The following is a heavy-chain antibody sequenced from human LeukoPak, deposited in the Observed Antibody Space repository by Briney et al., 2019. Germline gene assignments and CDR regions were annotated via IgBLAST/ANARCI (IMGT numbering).Heavy chain of an antibody. CDR1: GGSIISYY. Sequence: SETLSLTCAVSGGSIISYYWSWIRQPAGKGLEWIGRIYSSGSTNYNPSLKSRVTMSVDTSKNQFSLKLSSVTAADTAVYYCARASMVRGVSAYDYWGQGTLVTVSS. D-gene: IGHD3-10*01. J-gene: IGHJ4*02. CDR3: ARASMVRGVSAYDY. CDR2: IYSSGST. V-gene: IGHV4-4*07.